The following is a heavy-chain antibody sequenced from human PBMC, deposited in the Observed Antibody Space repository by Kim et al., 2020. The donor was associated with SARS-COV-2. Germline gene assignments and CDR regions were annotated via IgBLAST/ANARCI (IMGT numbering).Heavy chain of an antibody. CDR1: GYTFTSYY. V-gene: IGHV1-46*01. J-gene: IGHJ6*02. CDR2: INPSGGST. Sequence: ASVKVSCKASGYTFTSYYMHWVRQAPGQGLEWMGIINPSGGSTSYAQKFQGRVTMTRDTSTSTVYMELSSLRSEDTAVYYCARDRWGHSSSSDRSPYYGMDVWGQGTTVTVSS. D-gene: IGHD6-6*01. CDR3: ARDRWGHSSSSDRSPYYGMDV.